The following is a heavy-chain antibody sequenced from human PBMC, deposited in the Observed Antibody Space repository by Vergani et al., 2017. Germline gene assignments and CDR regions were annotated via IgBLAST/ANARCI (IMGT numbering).Heavy chain of an antibody. J-gene: IGHJ5*02. Sequence: QGQLAQSGAEVKKPGSSVKVSCKASGGTFSSISISWLRQAPGQAFEWMGILNPTTGHTTSAQKFMGRVDMTRDPSTDTSTRTVQMTLSSLRSEDTAVYYCARSIGYCAGATCRAYYFDHWGQGTRVTVSS. D-gene: IGHD2-21*01. CDR3: ARSIGYCAGATCRAYYFDH. CDR2: LNPTTGHT. CDR1: GGTFSSIS. V-gene: IGHV1-46*01.